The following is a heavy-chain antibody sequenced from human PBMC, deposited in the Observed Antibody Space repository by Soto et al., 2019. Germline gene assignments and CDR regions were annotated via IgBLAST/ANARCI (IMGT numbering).Heavy chain of an antibody. CDR3: AQETYSGPLDY. CDR2: ISYDGSNK. Sequence: QVQLVESGGGVVQPGRSLRLSCAASGFTFSSYGMHWVRQAPGKGLEWVAVISYDGSNKYYADSVKGRFTISRDNSKNTLDLQMNSLRAEDTAVYYCAQETYSGPLDYWGQGTLVTVSS. V-gene: IGHV3-30*18. J-gene: IGHJ4*02. CDR1: GFTFSSYG. D-gene: IGHD2-15*01.